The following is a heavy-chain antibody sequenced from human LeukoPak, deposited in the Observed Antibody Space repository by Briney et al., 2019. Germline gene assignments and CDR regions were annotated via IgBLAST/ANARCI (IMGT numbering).Heavy chain of an antibody. CDR3: AREGTAGAFDI. D-gene: IGHD1-7*01. J-gene: IGHJ3*02. CDR2: IKQDGSEK. CDR1: GFTFGSYS. Sequence: GGSLRLSCAASGFTFGSYSMTWVRQAPGKGLEWVANIKQDGSEKYYVDSVKGRFTISRDNAKNSLYLQMNSLRAEDTAVYYCAREGTAGAFDIWGQGTMVTVSS. V-gene: IGHV3-7*01.